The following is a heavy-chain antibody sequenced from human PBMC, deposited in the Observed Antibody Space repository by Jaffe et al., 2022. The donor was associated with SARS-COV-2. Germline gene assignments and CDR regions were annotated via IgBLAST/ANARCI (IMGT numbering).Heavy chain of an antibody. CDR3: AKVFVGHENLGIAAARISPGYYYYGMDV. D-gene: IGHD6-13*01. V-gene: IGHV3-23*01. CDR1: GFTFSSYA. J-gene: IGHJ6*02. Sequence: EVQLLESGGGLVQPGGSLRLSCAASGFTFSSYAMSWVRQAPGKGLEWVSAISGSGGSTYYADSVKGRFTISRDNSKNTLYLQMNSLRAEDTAVYYCAKVFVGHENLGIAAARISPGYYYYGMDVWGQGTTVTVSS. CDR2: ISGSGGST.